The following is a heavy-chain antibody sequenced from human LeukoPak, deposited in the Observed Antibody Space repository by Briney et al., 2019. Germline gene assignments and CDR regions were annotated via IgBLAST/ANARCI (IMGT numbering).Heavy chain of an antibody. CDR3: AREDLYYYDSSGSEYFQH. V-gene: IGHV3-33*01. Sequence: QPGGSLRLSCAASGFTFSSYGMHWVRQAPGKGLEWVAVIWYDGSNKYYADSVKGRFTISRDNSKNTLYLQMNSLRADDTAVYYCAREDLYYYDSSGSEYFQHWGQGTLVTVSS. CDR2: IWYDGSNK. CDR1: GFTFSSYG. J-gene: IGHJ1*01. D-gene: IGHD3-22*01.